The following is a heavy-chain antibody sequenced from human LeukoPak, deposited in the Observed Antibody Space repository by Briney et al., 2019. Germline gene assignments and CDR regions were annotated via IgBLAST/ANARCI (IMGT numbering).Heavy chain of an antibody. CDR3: GGPCDIMTEYSFDY. CDR2: ISHDGNSK. Sequence: GGSLRLSCAASGFTFSIHGMYWVRQAPGKGLEWVAFISHDGNSKYYPNSVRGRFTISRDNSKNTVYLQMDSLRADDTAVYYCGGPCDIMTEYSFDYWAQGTLVTVS. CDR1: GFTFSIHG. D-gene: IGHD2/OR15-2a*01. J-gene: IGHJ4*02. V-gene: IGHV3-30*03.